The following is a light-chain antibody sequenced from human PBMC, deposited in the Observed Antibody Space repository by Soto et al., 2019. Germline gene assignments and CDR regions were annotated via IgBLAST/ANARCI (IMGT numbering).Light chain of an antibody. Sequence: EIVLTQSPGALSLSPGERATLSCRASQSVTSSYLAWYQQKPGQAPRLLIYGASIRATGVPGRFSGSGSGTDFTLTITRLEPEDFAVYYCQQYGTSPLMYTFGPGTKLSIK. CDR2: GAS. CDR1: QSVTSSY. CDR3: QQYGTSPLMYT. J-gene: IGKJ2*01. V-gene: IGKV3-20*01.